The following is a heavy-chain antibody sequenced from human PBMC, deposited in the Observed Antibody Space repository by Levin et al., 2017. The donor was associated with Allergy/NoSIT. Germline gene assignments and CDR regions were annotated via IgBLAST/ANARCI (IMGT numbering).Heavy chain of an antibody. CDR3: ARGERWDTAMGYDAFDI. D-gene: IGHD5-18*01. V-gene: IGHV3-48*01. J-gene: IGHJ3*02. CDR1: GFTFSSYS. Sequence: GGSLRLSCAASGFTFSSYSMNWVRQAPGKGLEWVSYISSSSSTIYYADSVKGRFTISRDNAKNSLYLQMNSLRAEDTAVYYCARGERWDTAMGYDAFDIWGQGTMVTVSS. CDR2: ISSSSSTI.